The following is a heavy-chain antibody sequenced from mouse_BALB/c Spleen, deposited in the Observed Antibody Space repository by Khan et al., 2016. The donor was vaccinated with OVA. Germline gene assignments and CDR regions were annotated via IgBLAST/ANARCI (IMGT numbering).Heavy chain of an antibody. CDR2: IWSDGST. CDR3: ARHQFPLSMDS. J-gene: IGHJ4*01. CDR1: GFSLTSYA. V-gene: IGHV2-6-2*01. Sequence: VQLVESGPDLVAPSQSLSITCTASGFSLTSYAIHWVRQPPGKGLEWLVVIWSDGSTTYNSALKSRLSISKDNSKSQASLQINSLQTDDTATYYCARHQFPLSMDSWGQGTSVTVSS.